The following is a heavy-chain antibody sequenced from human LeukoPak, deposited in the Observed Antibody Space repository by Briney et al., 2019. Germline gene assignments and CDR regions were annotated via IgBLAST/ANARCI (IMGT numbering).Heavy chain of an antibody. V-gene: IGHV1-18*01. CDR2: ISTYNGDT. CDR1: GYSFTSYG. D-gene: IGHD3-16*01. CDR3: AREGLGELTLDY. Sequence: ASVNVSCKASGYSFTSYGISWVRQAAGQGLEGMGWISTYNGDTNYAQKLQGRVTMTTDTSTNTAYMELRSLRSDDTAVYYCAREGLGELTLDYWGQGTLVTVSS. J-gene: IGHJ4*02.